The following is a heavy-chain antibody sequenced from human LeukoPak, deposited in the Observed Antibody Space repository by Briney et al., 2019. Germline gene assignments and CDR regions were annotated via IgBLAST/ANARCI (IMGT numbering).Heavy chain of an antibody. V-gene: IGHV3-66*01. CDR2: IYSGGYT. CDR3: ASSIAVAGPIDF. CDR1: GFTVSTNY. Sequence: PGGSLRLSCAASGFTVSTNYMSWVRQAPGKGLEWVSVIYSGGYTYYADSVKGRFTISRDNSKNTLYLQMNSLRVEDTAVYYCASSIAVAGPIDFWGQGTLVTVST. J-gene: IGHJ4*02. D-gene: IGHD6-19*01.